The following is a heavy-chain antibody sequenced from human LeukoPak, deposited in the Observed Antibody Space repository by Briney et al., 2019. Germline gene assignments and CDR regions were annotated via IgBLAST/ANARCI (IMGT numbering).Heavy chain of an antibody. J-gene: IGHJ4*02. CDR1: GGSMSSYY. D-gene: IGHD6-13*01. CDR3: ARSAFLVTAPGLYYFDY. Sequence: SETLSLTCTVSGGSMSSYYWRWIRQPAGKGLEWIGHIYNSGSTNYNPSLKGRVTMSVATSKNQFSLHLSSVTAADTAVYYCARSAFLVTAPGLYYFDYWGQGTLVAVSS. V-gene: IGHV4-4*07. CDR2: IYNSGST.